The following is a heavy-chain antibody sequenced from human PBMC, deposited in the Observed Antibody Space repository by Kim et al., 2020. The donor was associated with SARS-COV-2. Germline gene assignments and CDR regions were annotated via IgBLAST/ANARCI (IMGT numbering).Heavy chain of an antibody. J-gene: IGHJ5*02. V-gene: IGHV3-15*01. CDR1: GFTFTNAW. CDR2: IKSKNDGGTT. Sequence: GGSLRLSCAASGFTFTNAWMAWVRQAQGKGLEWVGSIKSKNDGGTTDYAAPVKDRYTISRDDSKNTLYLQMNSLKTEDTSVHYCTIDAGANNPWGEGRL. CDR3: TIDAGANNP. D-gene: IGHD1-26*01.